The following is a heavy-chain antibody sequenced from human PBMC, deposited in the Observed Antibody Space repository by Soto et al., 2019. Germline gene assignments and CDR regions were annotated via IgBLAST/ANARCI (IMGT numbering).Heavy chain of an antibody. CDR2: FYYSGGT. CDR3: VRQLGRYCSGGACPNVIDY. D-gene: IGHD2-15*01. J-gene: IGHJ4*02. V-gene: IGHV4-39*01. Sequence: QLQLQASGPGVVKASETLSLTCTVSGGSVSSSSYYWGWIRQPPGKGLEWIGSFYYSGGTYYNPSLKSRITTTGDTSKNQCSLNVSSVPAADRAVYYCVRQLGRYCSGGACPNVIDYWCQGNLLTVSS. CDR1: GGSVSSSSYY.